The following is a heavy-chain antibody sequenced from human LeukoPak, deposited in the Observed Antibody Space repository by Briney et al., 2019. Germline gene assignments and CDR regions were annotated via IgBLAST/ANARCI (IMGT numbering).Heavy chain of an antibody. Sequence: SETLSLTCTVSGGSISSYYWSWTRQPPGKGLEWIGYIYYSGSTNYNPSLKSRVTISVDTSKNQFSLKLSSVTAADTAVYYCAREAHYYGSGSFVDVWGKGTTVTISS. CDR1: GGSISSYY. CDR2: IYYSGST. CDR3: AREAHYYGSGSFVDV. V-gene: IGHV4-59*01. J-gene: IGHJ6*04. D-gene: IGHD3-10*01.